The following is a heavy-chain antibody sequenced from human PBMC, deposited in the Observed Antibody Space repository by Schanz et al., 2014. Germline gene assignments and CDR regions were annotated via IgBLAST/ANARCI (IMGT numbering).Heavy chain of an antibody. Sequence: VQLVESGGGVVQPGRSLRLSCAASGFTFSSYGMHWVRQAPGKGLEWVSGIGGSGDSTYDADSVKGRFTISRDNSKNTLYLQMNSLRAEDTAVYYCAKDHAGSDILTALGNWGQGTLVTVSS. V-gene: IGHV3-23*04. J-gene: IGHJ4*02. D-gene: IGHD3-9*01. CDR2: IGGSGDST. CDR1: GFTFSSYG. CDR3: AKDHAGSDILTALGN.